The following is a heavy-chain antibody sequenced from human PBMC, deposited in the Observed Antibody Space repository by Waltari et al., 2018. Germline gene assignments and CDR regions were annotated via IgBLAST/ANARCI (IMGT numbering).Heavy chain of an antibody. D-gene: IGHD3-9*01. J-gene: IGHJ5*02. Sequence: QVQLQESGPGLVKPSETLSLTCTVSGGSISSHYWSWIRQPPGKGLEWIGYIYYSGSTNYNPSLKSRVTISVDKSKNQFSLKLSSVTAADTAVYYCARVFKLNWFDPWGQGTLVTVSS. V-gene: IGHV4-59*11. CDR2: IYYSGST. CDR3: ARVFKLNWFDP. CDR1: GGSISSHY.